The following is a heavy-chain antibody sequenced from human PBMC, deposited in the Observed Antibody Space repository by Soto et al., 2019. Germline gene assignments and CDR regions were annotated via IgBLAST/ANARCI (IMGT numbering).Heavy chain of an antibody. CDR1: GGSISSYY. D-gene: IGHD2-2*01. J-gene: IGHJ6*02. V-gene: IGHV4-59*01. CDR3: ARNGRKSSTSPLLQEYYYYGMDV. Sequence: SETLSLTCTVSGGSISSYYWSWIRQPPGKGLAWIGYIYYSGSTNYNPSLKSRVTISVDTSKNQFSLKLSSVTAADTAVYYCARNGRKSSTSPLLQEYYYYGMDVWGQGTTVTVSS. CDR2: IYYSGST.